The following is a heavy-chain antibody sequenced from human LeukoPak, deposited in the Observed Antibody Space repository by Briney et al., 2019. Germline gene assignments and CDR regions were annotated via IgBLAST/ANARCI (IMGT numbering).Heavy chain of an antibody. Sequence: ASVKVSCKASGYTFTSYAMHWVRQLPGQRLEWMGWINADNGNTKYSQEFQGRVTITRDTSASTAYMELSSLRSEDMALYYCARSPRLSLNFDYWGQGTLVTVSS. CDR3: ARSPRLSLNFDY. CDR2: INADNGNT. CDR1: GYTFTSYA. J-gene: IGHJ4*02. D-gene: IGHD6-6*01. V-gene: IGHV1-3*03.